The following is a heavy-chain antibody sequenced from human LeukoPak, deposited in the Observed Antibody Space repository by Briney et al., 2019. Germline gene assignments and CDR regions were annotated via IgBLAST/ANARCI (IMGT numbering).Heavy chain of an antibody. CDR2: IYYSGST. D-gene: IGHD3-10*01. Sequence: SETLSLTCTVSGGSISSSSYYWGWIRQHPGKGLEWIESIYYSGSTYYNPSLKSRVTISVDTSKNQFSLKLSSVTAADTAVYYCARMVRGVYYFDYWGQGTLVTVSS. V-gene: IGHV4-39*01. J-gene: IGHJ4*02. CDR1: GGSISSSSYY. CDR3: ARMVRGVYYFDY.